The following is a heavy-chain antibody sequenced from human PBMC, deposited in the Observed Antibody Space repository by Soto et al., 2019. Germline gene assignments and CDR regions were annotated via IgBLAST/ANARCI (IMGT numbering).Heavy chain of an antibody. D-gene: IGHD3-10*01. CDR2: IIPMVGMV. J-gene: IGHJ4*02. CDR1: GDTFSFYT. V-gene: IGHV1-69*02. Sequence: QVQLVQSGAEVKKPGSSVRLSCTASGDTFSFYTISWVRQAPGQGPEWMGRIIPMVGMVDYPPKFQGRVIISADTSTRTAYMVLRSLRSDETAVYFCATNYGSGSTHFDYWGQGTLVTVSS. CDR3: ATNYGSGSTHFDY.